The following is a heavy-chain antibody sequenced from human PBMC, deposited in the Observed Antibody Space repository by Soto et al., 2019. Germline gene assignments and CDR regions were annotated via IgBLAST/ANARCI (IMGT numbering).Heavy chain of an antibody. CDR1: EYILTDYY. CDR2: IKSDSGDT. V-gene: IGHV1-2*02. Sequence: QVHLVQSGAEVKTPGASVKVSCKASEYILTDYYIHWVRQAPGQGLEWMGWIKSDSGDTDYAQKFQGRVTMARDTPITTAYMDLSSLTSDDTAVYYCARVGYLRDFDSWGQGTLVTVSS. J-gene: IGHJ4*02. D-gene: IGHD5-12*01. CDR3: ARVGYLRDFDS.